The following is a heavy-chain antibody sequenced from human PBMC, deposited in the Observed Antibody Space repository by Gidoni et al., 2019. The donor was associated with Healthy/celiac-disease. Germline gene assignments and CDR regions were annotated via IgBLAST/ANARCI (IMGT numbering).Heavy chain of an antibody. CDR2: IYYSGST. J-gene: IGHJ6*03. D-gene: IGHD5-18*01. CDR3: AREGGYSYGYYYYYYMDV. Sequence: QVQLQESGPGLVKPSETLSLTCTVSGGSISSYYWSWIRQPPGKGLEWIGYIYYSGSTNYNPSLKSRVTISVDTSKNQFSLKLSSVTAADTAVYYCAREGGYSYGYYYYYYMDVWGKGTTVTVSS. CDR1: GGSISSYY. V-gene: IGHV4-59*01.